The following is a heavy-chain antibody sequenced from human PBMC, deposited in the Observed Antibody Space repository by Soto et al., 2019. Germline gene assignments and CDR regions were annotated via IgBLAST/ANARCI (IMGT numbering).Heavy chain of an antibody. D-gene: IGHD5-12*01. J-gene: IGHJ6*02. CDR3: ASADVLATKKSGAHYYYYGMDV. Sequence: GGSLRLSCAASGFTFSSYSMNWVRQAPGKGLEWVSSISSSSSYIYYADSVKGRFTISRDNAKNSLYLQMNSLRAEDTAVYYCASADVLATKKSGAHYYYYGMDVWGQGTTVTVSS. CDR2: ISSSSSYI. V-gene: IGHV3-21*01. CDR1: GFTFSSYS.